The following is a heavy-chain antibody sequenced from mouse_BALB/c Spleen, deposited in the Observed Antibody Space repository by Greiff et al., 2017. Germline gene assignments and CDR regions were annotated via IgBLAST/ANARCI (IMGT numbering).Heavy chain of an antibody. V-gene: IGHV1-14*01. CDR3: ARKGTARATEFAY. Sequence: EVKLLESGPELVKPGASVKMSCKASGYTFTSYVMHWVKQKPGQGLEWIGYINPYNDGTKYNEKFKGKATLTSDKSSSTAYMELSSLTSEDSAVYYCARKGTARATEFAYWGQGTLVTVSA. J-gene: IGHJ3*01. CDR2: INPYNDGT. CDR1: GYTFTSYV. D-gene: IGHD3-2*01.